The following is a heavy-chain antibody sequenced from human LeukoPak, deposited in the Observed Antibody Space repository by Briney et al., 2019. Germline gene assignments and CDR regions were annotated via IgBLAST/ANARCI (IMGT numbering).Heavy chain of an antibody. CDR2: FDPEDGET. Sequence: ASVKVSCKFSGYTLTELSMHWVRQAPGKGLEWMGGFDPEDGETIYAQKFQGRVTMTEDTSTDTAYMELSSLRSEDTAVYYCATRSPYYYDSSGYRFDYWGQGILVTVSS. CDR1: GYTLTELS. J-gene: IGHJ4*02. CDR3: ATRSPYYYDSSGYRFDY. D-gene: IGHD3-22*01. V-gene: IGHV1-24*01.